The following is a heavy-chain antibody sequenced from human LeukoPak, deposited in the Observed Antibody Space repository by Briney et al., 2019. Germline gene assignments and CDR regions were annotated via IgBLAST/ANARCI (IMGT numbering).Heavy chain of an antibody. CDR2: ISPNGVIT. D-gene: IGHD3-16*02. J-gene: IGHJ4*02. Sequence: GGTLRLSCAASGFTFSSHGMNWVRQAPGKGLEWVSGISPNGVITYYADSVKGRFTISRDNSRNTLYLQMNSLRAEDTAVYYCARDLATRQRTGLYDSWGQGALVTVSS. V-gene: IGHV3-23*01. CDR3: ARDLATRQRTGLYDS. CDR1: GFTFSSHG.